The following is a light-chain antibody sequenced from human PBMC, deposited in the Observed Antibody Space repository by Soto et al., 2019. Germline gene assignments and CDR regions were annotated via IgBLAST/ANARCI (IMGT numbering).Light chain of an antibody. V-gene: IGKV1-6*01. J-gene: IGKJ5*01. CDR3: QQCNSYST. Sequence: HITQSQASLSPSVGDRVTITFRASQGIRNDLCWYQKKQGKAPKLLIFATINLQSAVPSRFSGGGSGTDLTLSISSLQPDDVATYQRQQCNSYSTFGQGTRLEIK. CDR2: ATI. CDR1: QGIRND.